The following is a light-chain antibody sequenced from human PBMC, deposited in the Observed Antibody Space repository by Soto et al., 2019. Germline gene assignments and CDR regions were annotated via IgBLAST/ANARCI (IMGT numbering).Light chain of an antibody. CDR1: RSLVFGDGNTY. J-gene: IGKJ1*01. CDR2: KVS. Sequence: VAMTQSPLSLPVALGQPASISCKSSRSLVFGDGNTYVRWFQHRLGQSLRRLTYKVSKWDAGVPDRLSGSGSGTDFALEISRVEAEDVGVYYCMQGTHWPPPTLGKGTKVDI. V-gene: IGKV2D-30*01. CDR3: MQGTHWPPPT.